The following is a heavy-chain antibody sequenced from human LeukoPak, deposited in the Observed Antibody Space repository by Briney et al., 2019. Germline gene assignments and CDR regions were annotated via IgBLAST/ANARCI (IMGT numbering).Heavy chain of an antibody. CDR3: ARDSGYRYYYYMDV. Sequence: ASVKVSCKASGYTFTGYYMHWVRQAPGQGLEWMGWINPNSGGTTYAQKFQGRVTMTRDTTISTAYMELSRLRSDDTAVYYCARDSGYRYYYYMDVWGKGTTVTVSS. J-gene: IGHJ6*03. CDR1: GYTFTGYY. V-gene: IGHV1-2*02. D-gene: IGHD5-12*01. CDR2: INPNSGGT.